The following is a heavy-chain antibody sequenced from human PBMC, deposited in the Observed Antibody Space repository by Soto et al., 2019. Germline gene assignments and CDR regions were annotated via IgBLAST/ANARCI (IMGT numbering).Heavy chain of an antibody. CDR2: IWYDGSNK. Sequence: GGSLRLSCAASVFTFSSYGMHWVRQAPGKGLEWVAVIWYDGSNKYYADSVKGRFTISRDNSKNTLYLQMNSLRAEDTPVYYCAREGYYDILTGWVRAFDIWGQGTMVTVSS. J-gene: IGHJ3*02. V-gene: IGHV3-33*01. CDR1: VFTFSSYG. D-gene: IGHD3-9*01. CDR3: AREGYYDILTGWVRAFDI.